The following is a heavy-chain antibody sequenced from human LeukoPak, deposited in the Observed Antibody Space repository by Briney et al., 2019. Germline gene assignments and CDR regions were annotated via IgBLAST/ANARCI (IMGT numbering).Heavy chain of an antibody. CDR3: ARDRGYCSGGSCYSASFDI. D-gene: IGHD2-15*01. Sequence: ASVKVSCKASGYTFTSYGISWVRHPPGQGLEWMGWISASNGNTNYAQKLQGGVTMTTDTSTSTAYMELRSLRSDDTAVYYCARDRGYCSGGSCYSASFDIWGQGTMVTVSS. CDR1: GYTFTSYG. CDR2: ISASNGNT. V-gene: IGHV1-18*01. J-gene: IGHJ3*02.